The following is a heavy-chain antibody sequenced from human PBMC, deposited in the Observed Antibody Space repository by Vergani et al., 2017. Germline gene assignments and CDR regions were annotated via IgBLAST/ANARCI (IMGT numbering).Heavy chain of an antibody. CDR2: IWNHGNRE. CDR1: GYFFGNCG. D-gene: IGHD3-3*01. V-gene: IGHV3-33*03. Sequence: QVQLVESGGGVVQPGGSLRLSCSGSGYFFGNCGMYWVRQAPGKGLEWVAMIWNHGNREDYSDSLKGRFSISRENSKNTVYLQMTNLRGDDTSIYYCVRHLPYYQFWNPMFHLWVRGTLVTVSS. J-gene: IGHJ5*02. CDR3: VRHLPYYQFWNPMFHL.